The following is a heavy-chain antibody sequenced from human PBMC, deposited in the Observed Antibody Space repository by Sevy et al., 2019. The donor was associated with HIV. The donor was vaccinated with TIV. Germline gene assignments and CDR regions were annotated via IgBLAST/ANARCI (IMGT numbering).Heavy chain of an antibody. V-gene: IGHV3-7*01. D-gene: IGHD2-21*02. CDR3: ARLAVHCGGDCYSQFAYFDY. CDR1: GFTFSSYW. Sequence: GGSLRLSCAASGFTFSSYWMSWVRQAPGKGLEWVAHIKQDGSEKYYVDSVKGRFTISRDNAKNSLYLQMNSLRAEDTAVYYCARLAVHCGGDCYSQFAYFDYWGQGTLVTVSS. CDR2: IKQDGSEK. J-gene: IGHJ4*02.